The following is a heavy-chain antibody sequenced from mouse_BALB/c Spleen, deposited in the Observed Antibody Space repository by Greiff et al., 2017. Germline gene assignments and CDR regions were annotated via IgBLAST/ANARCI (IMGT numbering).Heavy chain of an antibody. J-gene: IGHJ4*01. Sequence: EVQLQQSGTVLARPGASVKMSCKASGYTFTSYWMHWVKQRPGQGLEWIGAIYPGNSDTSYNQKFKGKAKLTAVTSTSTAYMELSSLTNEDSAVYYCIRFITTVVDAMDYWGQGTSVTVSS. D-gene: IGHD1-1*01. V-gene: IGHV1-5*01. CDR1: GYTFTSYW. CDR3: IRFITTVVDAMDY. CDR2: IYPGNSDT.